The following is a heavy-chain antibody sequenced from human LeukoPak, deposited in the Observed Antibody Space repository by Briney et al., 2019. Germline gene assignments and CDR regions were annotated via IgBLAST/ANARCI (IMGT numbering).Heavy chain of an antibody. D-gene: IGHD1-20*01. CDR2: INHSGST. CDR1: GGSFSGYD. J-gene: IGHJ6*03. CDR3: ASLTGTTDYYYYYMDV. Sequence: SETLSLTCAVYGGSFSGYDWSWIRQPPGKGLEWIGEINHSGSTNYNLSLKSRVTISVDTSKNQFSLKLTSVTAADTAVYYCASLTGTTDYYYYYMDVWGKGTTVTVSS. V-gene: IGHV4-34*01.